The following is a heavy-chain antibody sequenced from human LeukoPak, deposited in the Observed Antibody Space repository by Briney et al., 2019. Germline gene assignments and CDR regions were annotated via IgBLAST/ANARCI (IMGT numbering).Heavy chain of an antibody. CDR1: GFTVSSNS. Sequence: GGSLRLSCTVSGFTVSSNSMSWVRQAPGKGLEWVSFIYSGGNTHYSDSVKGRFTISRDNAKNSVYLHMNSLRAEDTALYYCARLSAYYYGSYFYYYMDVWGKGTTVTVSS. CDR3: ARLSAYYYGSYFYYYMDV. D-gene: IGHD3-10*01. J-gene: IGHJ6*03. CDR2: IYSGGNT. V-gene: IGHV3-53*01.